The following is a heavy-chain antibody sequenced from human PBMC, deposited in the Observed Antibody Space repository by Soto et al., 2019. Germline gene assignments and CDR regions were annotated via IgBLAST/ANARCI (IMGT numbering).Heavy chain of an antibody. Sequence: SETLSLTCAVYGGSCRGYDWSWIRQPPGKGLEWIGEINHSGSTNYNPSLKSRVTISVDTSKNQFSLKLSSVTAADTAVYYCARVPYDYVWGSYRSKRFDYWGQGTLVTVSS. J-gene: IGHJ4*02. D-gene: IGHD3-16*02. V-gene: IGHV4-34*01. CDR1: GGSCRGYD. CDR2: INHSGST. CDR3: ARVPYDYVWGSYRSKRFDY.